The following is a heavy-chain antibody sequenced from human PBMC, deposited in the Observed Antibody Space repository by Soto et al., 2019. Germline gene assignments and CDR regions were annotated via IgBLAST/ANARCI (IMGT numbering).Heavy chain of an antibody. V-gene: IGHV4-59*01. Sequence: SETLSLTCTVSGGSISSYYWSWIRQAPGEGLEWIGYVYYSGSTNYNPSLESRVTISVDTSKNQFSLNLTSVTAADTAVYFCARGDYSTGWSWFDPWGQGTLVTVSS. D-gene: IGHD6-19*01. CDR3: ARGDYSTGWSWFDP. J-gene: IGHJ5*02. CDR2: VYYSGST. CDR1: GGSISSYY.